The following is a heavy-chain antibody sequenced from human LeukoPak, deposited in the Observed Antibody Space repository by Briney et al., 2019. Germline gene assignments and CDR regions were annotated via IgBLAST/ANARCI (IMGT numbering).Heavy chain of an antibody. D-gene: IGHD6-13*01. CDR2: ISYDGNNK. J-gene: IGHJ4*02. V-gene: IGHV3-30-3*01. CDR1: GFIFSTYA. Sequence: PGGSLRLSCAASGFIFSTYAMLWVRQAPDKGLEWVAVISYDGNNKYYADSVKGRFTISRDNSKNTLYLQMNSLRAEDTAVYYCARGGGSITHFDYWGQGTLVTVSS. CDR3: ARGGGSITHFDY.